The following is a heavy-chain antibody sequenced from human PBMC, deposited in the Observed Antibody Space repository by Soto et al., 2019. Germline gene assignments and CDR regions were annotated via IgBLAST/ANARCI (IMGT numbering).Heavy chain of an antibody. D-gene: IGHD3-10*01. J-gene: IGHJ4*02. CDR2: TYSDGNT. V-gene: IGHV3-53*01. CDR1: GFTISSNY. CDR3: SRAYGAWSYFSDY. Sequence: VLVMESGGGLIQPGGSLTLSCAASGFTISSNYMVWVRQAPGKRLEWVSVTYSDGNTLYADSVKGRFTISRDDTKNTLFRQMDSLRAEDTAMYYCSRAYGAWSYFSDYWGQGTLVTVSS.